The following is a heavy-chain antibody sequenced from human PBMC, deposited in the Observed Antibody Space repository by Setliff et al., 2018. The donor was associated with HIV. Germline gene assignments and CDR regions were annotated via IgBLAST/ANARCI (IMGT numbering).Heavy chain of an antibody. CDR2: ISGSGGST. J-gene: IGHJ2*01. V-gene: IGHV3-23*01. CDR1: GFTFSSYA. CDR3: AKSSFRFFEDLSDWYFDL. Sequence: GGSLRLSCAASGFTFSSYAMSWVRQAPGKGLEWVSAISGSGGSTYYADSVKGRFTISRDNSKNTVFLQMNNLRVEDTALYYCAKSSFRFFEDLSDWYFDLWGRGTRVTVSS. D-gene: IGHD3-16*02.